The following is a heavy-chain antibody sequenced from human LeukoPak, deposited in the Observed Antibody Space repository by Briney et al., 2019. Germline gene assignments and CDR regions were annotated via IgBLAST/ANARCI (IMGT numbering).Heavy chain of an antibody. CDR1: GYTFTRYG. Sequence: ASVKVSCKASGYTFTRYGINWMRQAPGQGLEWMGWISGYNGNTNYAQKLQGRVTMTIDTSTRTAYMELSRLRSDDTAVYYCARARNGYYGSGSYFVTGYWGQGTLVTVSS. CDR2: ISGYNGNT. D-gene: IGHD3-10*01. V-gene: IGHV1-18*01. CDR3: ARARNGYYGSGSYFVTGY. J-gene: IGHJ4*02.